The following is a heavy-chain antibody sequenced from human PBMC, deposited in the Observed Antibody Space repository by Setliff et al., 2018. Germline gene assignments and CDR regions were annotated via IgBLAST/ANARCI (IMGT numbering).Heavy chain of an antibody. CDR3: ARMSTSGPHYDY. Sequence: ASVKVSCKTSGYSFTDYGIAWVRQAPGQGLEWMGWISAHTGNTYSGQKLHDRLTLTTDTSATTVHMELSSLRSDDTAVYYCARMSTSGPHYDYWGQGTLVTVSS. V-gene: IGHV1-18*01. CDR2: ISAHTGNT. D-gene: IGHD2-8*02. J-gene: IGHJ4*02. CDR1: GYSFTDYG.